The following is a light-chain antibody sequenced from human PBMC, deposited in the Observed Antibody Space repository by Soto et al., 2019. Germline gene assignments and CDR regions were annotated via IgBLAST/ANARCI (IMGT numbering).Light chain of an antibody. CDR2: GAS. V-gene: IGKV3-20*01. J-gene: IGKJ5*01. Sequence: EIVLTQSPGTLSLSPGERATLSCRASQSVSSSFLAWYQQKVGQAPMLLIYGASSRATGIPDRFSGSGSGTDFTLTISRLEPEDFAVYYCQQYCSSPRTFGQGTRLEIK. CDR1: QSVSSSF. CDR3: QQYCSSPRT.